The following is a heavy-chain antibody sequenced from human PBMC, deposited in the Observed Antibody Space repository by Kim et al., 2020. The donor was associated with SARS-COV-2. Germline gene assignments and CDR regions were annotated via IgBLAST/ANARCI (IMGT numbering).Heavy chain of an antibody. D-gene: IGHD4-4*01. Sequence: GLTFSSYGMHWVRQAPGKGLDWVSLISYDGSNIYYTDSVRGRFTISRDNSNNTLYLLMNSLRPEDTAVYYCARGLHSDYAQLDYWGQGTLAT. J-gene: IGHJ4*02. CDR1: GLTFSSYG. V-gene: IGHV3-30*03. CDR3: ARGLHSDYAQLDY. CDR2: ISYDGSNI.